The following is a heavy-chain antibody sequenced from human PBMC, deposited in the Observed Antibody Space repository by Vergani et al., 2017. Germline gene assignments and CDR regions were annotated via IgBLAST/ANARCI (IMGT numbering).Heavy chain of an antibody. CDR3: ASFCSSTSCFYFDY. V-gene: IGHV1-69*09. J-gene: IGHJ4*02. D-gene: IGHD2-2*01. CDR1: GYTFTGYY. CDR2: IIPILGIA. Sequence: QVQLVQSGAEVKKPGASVKVSCKASGYTFTGYYMHWVRQAPGQGLEWMGRIIPILGIANYAQKFQGRVTITADKSTSTAYMELSSLRSEDTAVYYCASFCSSTSCFYFDYWGQGTLVTVSS.